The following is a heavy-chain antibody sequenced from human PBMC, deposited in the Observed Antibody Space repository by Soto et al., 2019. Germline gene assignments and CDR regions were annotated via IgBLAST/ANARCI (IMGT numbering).Heavy chain of an antibody. CDR2: IYKSATT. J-gene: IGHJ5*01. Sequence: PSETLSRCCSVSGDYISNLDYFGAWIRQPPGQALEYIGYIYKSATTYYNPSFESRVAISVDTSKSQFSLNVTSVTAADTAVYFCARGRYCLTGRCFPNWFDSWGQGALVTVS. CDR3: ARGRYCLTGRCFPNWFDS. V-gene: IGHV4-30-4*01. D-gene: IGHD7-27*01. CDR1: GDYISNLDYF.